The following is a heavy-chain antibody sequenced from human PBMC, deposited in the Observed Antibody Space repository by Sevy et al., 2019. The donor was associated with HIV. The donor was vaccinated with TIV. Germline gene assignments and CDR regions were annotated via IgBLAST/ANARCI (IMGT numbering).Heavy chain of an antibody. V-gene: IGHV1-24*01. J-gene: IGHJ3*02. Sequence: ASVKVSCKVSGYTLTELSMHWVRQAPGKGLEWMGGFDPEDGETIYAQKFQGRVTMTEDTSTDTAYMELSSLRSEDTAVYYCATERLGGTAIPYAFDIWGQGTMVTVSS. D-gene: IGHD2-21*02. CDR1: GYTLTELS. CDR3: ATERLGGTAIPYAFDI. CDR2: FDPEDGET.